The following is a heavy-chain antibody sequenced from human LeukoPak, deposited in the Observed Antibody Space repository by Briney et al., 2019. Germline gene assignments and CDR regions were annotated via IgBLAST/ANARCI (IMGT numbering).Heavy chain of an antibody. CDR3: ARGGRRWGIFGVDLSLFDY. CDR2: INHSGST. D-gene: IGHD3-3*01. Sequence: SETLSLTCAVYGGSFSGYYWSWIRQPPGKGLEWIGEINHSGSTNYNPSLKSRVTISVDTSKNQFSLKLSSVTAADTAVYYCARGGRRWGIFGVDLSLFDYWGQGTLVTVSS. V-gene: IGHV4-34*01. CDR1: GGSFSGYY. J-gene: IGHJ4*02.